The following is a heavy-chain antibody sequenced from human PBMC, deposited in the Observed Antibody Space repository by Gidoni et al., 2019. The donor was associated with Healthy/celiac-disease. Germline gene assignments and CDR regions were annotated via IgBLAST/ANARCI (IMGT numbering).Heavy chain of an antibody. CDR1: GFTFSSYA. CDR2: ISGSGGST. CDR3: AKDFLRAAAGGY. D-gene: IGHD6-13*01. V-gene: IGHV3-23*01. J-gene: IGHJ4*02. Sequence: EVQLLESGGGLVQPGGSLRFSCAASGFTFSSYAMRWVRQAPGKGLEWVSAISGSGGSTYYADSVKGRFTISRDNSKNTLYLQMNSLRDEDTAVYYCAKDFLRAAAGGYWGQGTLVTVSS.